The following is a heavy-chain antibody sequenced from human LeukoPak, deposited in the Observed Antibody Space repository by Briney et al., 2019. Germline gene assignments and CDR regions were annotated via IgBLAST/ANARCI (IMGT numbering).Heavy chain of an antibody. V-gene: IGHV4-59*10. CDR1: GGSFSGYY. D-gene: IGHD3-16*01. J-gene: IGHJ4*02. CDR3: FADRGGDQGDS. CDR2: IYISGST. Sequence: SETLSLTCAVYGGSFSGYYWSWIRQPAGKGLEWIGHIYISGSTNYNPSLKSRVTISVDTSKNQFSLKLTSVTAADTAVYFCFADRGGDQGDSWGQGTLVTVSS.